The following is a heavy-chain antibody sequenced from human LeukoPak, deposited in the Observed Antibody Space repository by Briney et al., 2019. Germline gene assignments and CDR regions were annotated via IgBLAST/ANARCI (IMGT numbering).Heavy chain of an antibody. CDR1: GFTFRTYW. CDR3: VRLIGDRTIYDY. J-gene: IGHJ4*02. Sequence: PGGSLRLSCAASGFTFRTYWMSWVRQAPGKGLGWVASINQGGVQTYYVESVRGRFTISRDNAMNSFFLQMNSLRAEDTAVYYCVRLIGDRTIYDYWGQGTLVTVSS. CDR2: INQGGVQT. V-gene: IGHV3-7*01. D-gene: IGHD6-6*01.